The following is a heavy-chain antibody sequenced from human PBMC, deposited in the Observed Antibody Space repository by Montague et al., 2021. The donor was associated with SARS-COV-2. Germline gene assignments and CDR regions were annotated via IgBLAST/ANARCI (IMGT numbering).Heavy chain of an antibody. V-gene: IGHV4-39*01. D-gene: IGHD5-12*01. CDR2: IYYSGST. Sequence: SETLSLTCTVSGGSISSSSYYWGWIRQPPGKGLEWIGSIYYSGSTYYNPSLKSRVTISVDTSKNQFSLKLSSVTAADTAVYYCASGYSGYGGPAGFDPWGQGTLVTVSS. CDR3: ASGYSGYGGPAGFDP. CDR1: GGSISSSSYY. J-gene: IGHJ5*02.